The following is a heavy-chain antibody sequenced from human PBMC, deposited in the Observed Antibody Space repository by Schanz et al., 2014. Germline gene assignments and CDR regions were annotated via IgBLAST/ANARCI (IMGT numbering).Heavy chain of an antibody. D-gene: IGHD3-10*01. CDR1: GFTVSSDH. V-gene: IGHV3-23*01. Sequence: DVQLLESGGGLVQPGGSLRLSCVVSGFTVSSDHMSWVRQAPGKGLEWVSTISASGGSTYYADSVKGRFTISRDNAKNSLYLQMNSRRADDTAVYYCARDFDDRRGYGSGYCLGDCMDVWGQGTTXTVSS. J-gene: IGHJ6*02. CDR3: ARDFDDRRGYGSGYCLGDCMDV. CDR2: ISASGGST.